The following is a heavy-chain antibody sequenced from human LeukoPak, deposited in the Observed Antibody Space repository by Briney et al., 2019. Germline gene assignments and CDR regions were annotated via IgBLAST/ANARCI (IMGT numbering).Heavy chain of an antibody. CDR3: ARGVSYGDYLFDY. V-gene: IGHV1-8*02. CDR2: MNPNSGNT. D-gene: IGHD4-17*01. CDR1: GYTFTGYY. J-gene: IGHJ4*02. Sequence: GASVKVSCKASGYTFTGYYMHWVRQAPGQGLEWMGWMNPNSGNTGYAQKFQGRVTMTRNTSISTAYMELSSLRSEDTAVYYCARGVSYGDYLFDYWGQGTLVTVSS.